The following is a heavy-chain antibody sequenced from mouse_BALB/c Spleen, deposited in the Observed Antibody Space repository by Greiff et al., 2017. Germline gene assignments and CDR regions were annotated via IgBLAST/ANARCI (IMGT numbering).Heavy chain of an antibody. CDR1: GYSITSGYY. D-gene: IGHD1-1*01. J-gene: IGHJ2*01. V-gene: IGHV3-6*02. CDR2: ISYDGSN. Sequence: EVQLQESGPGLVKPSQSLSLTCSVTGYSITSGYYWNWIRQFPGNKLEWMGYISYDGSNNYNPSLKNRISITRDTSKNQFFLKLNSVTTEDTATYYCARGTTVVAGFDYWGQGTTLTVSS. CDR3: ARGTTVVAGFDY.